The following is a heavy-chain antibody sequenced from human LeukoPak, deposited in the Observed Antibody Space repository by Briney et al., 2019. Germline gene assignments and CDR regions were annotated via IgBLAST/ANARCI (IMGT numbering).Heavy chain of an antibody. V-gene: IGHV1-18*01. D-gene: IGHD3-3*01. Sequence: ASVKVSCKASGYTFTSYGISWVRQAPGQGLEWMGWISAYNGNTNYAQKLQGRVTMTTDTSTSTAYMELRSLRSDDTAVYYCARDYDFWSGYYFSAFDIWGQGTMVTVSS. CDR1: GYTFTSYG. CDR3: ARDYDFWSGYYFSAFDI. J-gene: IGHJ3*02. CDR2: ISAYNGNT.